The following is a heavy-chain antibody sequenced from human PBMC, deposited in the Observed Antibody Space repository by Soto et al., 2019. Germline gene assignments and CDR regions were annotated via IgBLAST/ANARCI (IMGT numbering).Heavy chain of an antibody. Sequence: QDTLKESGPVLVKPTETLTLNCTVSGISLRNGRMGVSWIRQPPGKALEWLAHIFSNDEKSYSTSLKNRLSISKDTSKSQAVLIRTNMDPVDTATYYCARIYCTNGVCYTGAFDYWGQGTLVNVFS. D-gene: IGHD2-8*01. CDR1: GISLRNGRMG. CDR2: IFSNDEK. V-gene: IGHV2-26*01. J-gene: IGHJ4*02. CDR3: ARIYCTNGVCYTGAFDY.